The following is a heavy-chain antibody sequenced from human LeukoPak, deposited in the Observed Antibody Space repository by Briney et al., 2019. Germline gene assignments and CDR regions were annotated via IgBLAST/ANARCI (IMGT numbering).Heavy chain of an antibody. Sequence: GGSLRLSCSASGFSFSDYDMNWVRQAPGKGLEWVSAISGRSSHVYYGESVKGRFTISRDNAKNSLYLQLDSLGVEDTAVYYCGRAFPPLRTSSAGDLWGQETLVTVSS. D-gene: IGHD3-16*01. CDR2: ISGRSSHV. V-gene: IGHV3-21*01. CDR3: GRAFPPLRTSSAGDL. CDR1: GFSFSDYD. J-gene: IGHJ1*01.